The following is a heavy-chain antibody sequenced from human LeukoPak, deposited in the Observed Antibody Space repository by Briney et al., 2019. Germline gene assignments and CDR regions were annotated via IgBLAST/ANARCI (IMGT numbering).Heavy chain of an antibody. J-gene: IGHJ5*02. Sequence: ASVTVSCTASGYTFTSYGISWVRQAPGQGLEWMGWISAYNGNTNYAQKLQGRVTMTTDTSTSTAYMELRSLRSDDTAVYYCATSKSSALVDTAMVPFDPWGQGTLVTVSS. CDR3: ATSKSSALVDTAMVPFDP. D-gene: IGHD5-18*01. V-gene: IGHV1-18*01. CDR2: ISAYNGNT. CDR1: GYTFTSYG.